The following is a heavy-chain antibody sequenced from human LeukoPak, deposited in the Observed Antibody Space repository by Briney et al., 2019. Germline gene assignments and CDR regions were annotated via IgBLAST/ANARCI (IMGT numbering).Heavy chain of an antibody. CDR3: ARGESTYDYVWGSYLTGQYYFDY. CDR1: GYTLTELS. Sequence: GPVKVSCKVSGYTLTELSMHWVRQAPGQGLEWMGWISAYNGNTNYAQKLQGRVTMTTDTSTSTAYMELRSLRSDDTAVYYCARGESTYDYVWGSYLTGQYYFDYWGQGTLVTVSS. D-gene: IGHD3-16*02. CDR2: ISAYNGNT. V-gene: IGHV1-18*01. J-gene: IGHJ4*02.